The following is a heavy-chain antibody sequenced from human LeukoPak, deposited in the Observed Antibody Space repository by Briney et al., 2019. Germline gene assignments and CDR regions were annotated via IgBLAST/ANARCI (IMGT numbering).Heavy chain of an antibody. D-gene: IGHD3-10*01. V-gene: IGHV1-46*01. Sequence: ASVKVSCKASGGTFSSYAISWVRQAPGQGLEWMGIINPSGGSTSYAQKLQGRVTMTTDTSTSTAYMELRSLRSDDTAVYYCARDGLLWFGEVTQEGNYYMDVWGKGTTVTVSS. CDR2: INPSGGST. CDR3: ARDGLLWFGEVTQEGNYYMDV. CDR1: GGTFSSYA. J-gene: IGHJ6*03.